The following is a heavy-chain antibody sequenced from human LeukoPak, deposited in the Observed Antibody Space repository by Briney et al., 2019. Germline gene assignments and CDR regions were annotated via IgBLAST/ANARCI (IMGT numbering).Heavy chain of an antibody. J-gene: IGHJ3*02. CDR3: ARDLTADIVVVPAAMTGVNAFDI. CDR2: IIPIFVTA. V-gene: IGHV1-69*05. D-gene: IGHD2-2*01. Sequence: GASVKVSCKASGGTFSSYAISWVRQAPGQGLEWMGRIIPIFVTANYAQKFQGRVTITTDESTITAYMELSSLRSEDTAVYYCARDLTADIVVVPAAMTGVNAFDIWGQGTMVTVSS. CDR1: GGTFSSYA.